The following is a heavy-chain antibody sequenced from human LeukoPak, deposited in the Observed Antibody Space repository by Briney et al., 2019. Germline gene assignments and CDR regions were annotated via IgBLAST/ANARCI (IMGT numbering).Heavy chain of an antibody. D-gene: IGHD1-1*01. J-gene: IGHJ1*01. CDR3: AKDRDTTGYEH. CDR2: ITGNGGGT. Sequence: PGGSLRLSCVASGFTFDDYAMHWVRQAPGKGLEWVSFITGNGGGTYYADSVKGRFTISRDNSKNSLSLQMNGLRNEDTALYYCAKDRDTTGYEHWGQGTLVTVSS. V-gene: IGHV3-43*02. CDR1: GFTFDDYA.